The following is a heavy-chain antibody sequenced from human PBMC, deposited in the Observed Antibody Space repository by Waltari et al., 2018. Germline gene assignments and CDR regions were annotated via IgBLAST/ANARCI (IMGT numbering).Heavy chain of an antibody. Sequence: QVQLQQWGAGLLKPSETLSPTCAVYGGSFSGYHWSWIRQPPGKGLEWIGEINHSGSTNYNPSLKSRVTISVDTSKNQFSLKLSSVTAADTAVYYCARGRKSYDYIWGSYRWAYYFDYWGQGTLVTVSS. D-gene: IGHD3-16*02. CDR1: GGSFSGYH. V-gene: IGHV4-34*01. CDR3: ARGRKSYDYIWGSYRWAYYFDY. J-gene: IGHJ4*02. CDR2: INHSGST.